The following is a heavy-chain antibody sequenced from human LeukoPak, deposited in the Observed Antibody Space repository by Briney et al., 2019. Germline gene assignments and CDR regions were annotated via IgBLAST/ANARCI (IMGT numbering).Heavy chain of an antibody. V-gene: IGHV1-69*10. D-gene: IGHD6-19*01. CDR3: ARVTVAGPGTFDI. Sequence: SVKVSCKTSGVTFSSYPISWVRQAPGQGLVWMGGIIPVFGIVNYAQKFQSRVTITADKSTSTAYMELSSLRSEDTAVYYCARVTVAGPGTFDIWGQGTMVTVSS. J-gene: IGHJ3*02. CDR2: IIPVFGIV. CDR1: GVTFSSYP.